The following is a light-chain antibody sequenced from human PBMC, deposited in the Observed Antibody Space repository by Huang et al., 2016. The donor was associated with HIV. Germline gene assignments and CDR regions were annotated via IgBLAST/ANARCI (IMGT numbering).Light chain of an antibody. CDR3: QQTFATPYT. J-gene: IGKJ2*01. CDR1: QSISNY. Sequence: DIQMTQSPSSLSASVGDRVTITCRASQSISNYLDWYQQKLGEGPNLLIYASSILQTGGPSRFSGSGSGTDFTLTITNLRPEDFATYYCQQTFATPYTFGQGTKLDIK. V-gene: IGKV1-39*01. CDR2: ASS.